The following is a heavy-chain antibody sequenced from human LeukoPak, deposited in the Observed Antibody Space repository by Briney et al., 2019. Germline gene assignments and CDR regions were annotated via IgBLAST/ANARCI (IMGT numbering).Heavy chain of an antibody. J-gene: IGHJ4*02. Sequence: QAGGSLRLSCAASGFTFSSYAMNWVRQAPGKGLEWVSISGSGGDTYYADSVKGRFTISRDNSKNTLYLQMNSLRAEDTAVYYCAKARGVTYGTYYFDYWGQGTLVTVSS. V-gene: IGHV3-23*01. D-gene: IGHD1-14*01. CDR1: GFTFSSYA. CDR2: ISGSGGDT. CDR3: AKARGVTYGTYYFDY.